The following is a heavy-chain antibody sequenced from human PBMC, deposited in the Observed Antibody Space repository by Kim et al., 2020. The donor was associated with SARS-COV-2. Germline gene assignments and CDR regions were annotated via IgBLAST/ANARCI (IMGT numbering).Heavy chain of an antibody. J-gene: IGHJ5*02. CDR1: GGSFSGYY. V-gene: IGHV4-34*01. Sequence: SETLSLTCAVYGGSFSGYYWSWIRQPPGKGLEWIGEINHSGSTNYNPSLKRRVTISVDTSKNQFSLKLSSVTAADTAVYFCSRVFHLHKGFSFDPWGQGNRVIVTS. D-gene: IGHD3-3*01. CDR2: INHSGST. CDR3: SRVFHLHKGFSFDP.